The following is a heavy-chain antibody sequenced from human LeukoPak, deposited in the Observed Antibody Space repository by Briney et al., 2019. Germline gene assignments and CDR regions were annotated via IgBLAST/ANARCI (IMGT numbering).Heavy chain of an antibody. Sequence: GGSLRLSCAASGFTFSSYAMSWVRQAPGKGLEWVSAISGSGGSTYCADSVKGRFTISRDNSKNTLYLQMNSLRAEDTAVYYCAKVEYYDFWSGLFDYWGQGTLVTVSS. D-gene: IGHD3-3*01. V-gene: IGHV3-23*01. CDR3: AKVEYYDFWSGLFDY. J-gene: IGHJ4*02. CDR2: ISGSGGST. CDR1: GFTFSSYA.